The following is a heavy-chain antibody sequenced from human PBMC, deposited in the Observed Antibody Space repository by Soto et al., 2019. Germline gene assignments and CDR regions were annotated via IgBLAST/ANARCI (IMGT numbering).Heavy chain of an antibody. D-gene: IGHD6-6*01. V-gene: IGHV4-59*01. J-gene: IGHJ5*02. Sequence: QVQLQESGPGLVKPSETLSLTCTVSGGSLSDYYWTWXRQPXXXXLEWIGYIHYSGSTNYNPSLKSRVTISVDTSKNQFSLKLRSVTAADTAMYHCARGGVAARKGRWFDPWGQGAPVTVSS. CDR1: GGSLSDYY. CDR2: IHYSGST. CDR3: ARGGVAARKGRWFDP.